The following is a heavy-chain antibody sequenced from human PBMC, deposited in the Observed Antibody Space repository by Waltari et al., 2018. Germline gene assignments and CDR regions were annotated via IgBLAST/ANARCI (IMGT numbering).Heavy chain of an antibody. Sequence: VQLVESGGGLVKPGGSLRLSCAASGFTFSSYSMNWIRQSPGKGLEWIGSFHQSGSTYYNPSLQNRVTILVDRSNDQFSLRLNSVTVADTAVYYCARSYYYDTSGYHYFAYWGQGALVTVSS. CDR3: ARSYYYDTSGYHYFAY. J-gene: IGHJ4*02. D-gene: IGHD3-22*01. CDR1: GFTFSSYS. CDR2: FHQSGST. V-gene: IGHV4-38-2*01.